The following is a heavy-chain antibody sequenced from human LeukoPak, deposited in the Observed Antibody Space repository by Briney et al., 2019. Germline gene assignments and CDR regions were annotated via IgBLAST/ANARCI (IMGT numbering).Heavy chain of an antibody. J-gene: IGHJ5*02. D-gene: IGHD6-13*01. Sequence: PGGSLRLSCAASGFTFSSYWMSWVRQAPGKGLEWVANIKQDGSEKYYVDSVKGRFTISRDNAKNSLYLQMNSLRAEDTAVYYCAGEGEQQLGWFDPWGQGTLVTVSS. V-gene: IGHV3-7*03. CDR2: IKQDGSEK. CDR3: AGEGEQQLGWFDP. CDR1: GFTFSSYW.